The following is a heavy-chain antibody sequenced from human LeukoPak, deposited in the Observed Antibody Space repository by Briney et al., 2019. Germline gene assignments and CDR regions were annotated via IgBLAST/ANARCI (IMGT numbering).Heavy chain of an antibody. D-gene: IGHD4-17*01. J-gene: IGHJ6*02. CDR2: IYHSGST. CDR1: GGSISSGGYS. CDR3: ARGCRDYGDRTSSCYYYGMDV. Sequence: MASETLSLTCAVSGGSISSGGYSWSWIRQPPGKGLEWIGYIYHSGSTYYNPSLKSRVTISVDRSKNQFSLKLSSVTAADTAVYYCARGCRDYGDRTSSCYYYGMDVWGQGTTVTVSS. V-gene: IGHV4-30-2*01.